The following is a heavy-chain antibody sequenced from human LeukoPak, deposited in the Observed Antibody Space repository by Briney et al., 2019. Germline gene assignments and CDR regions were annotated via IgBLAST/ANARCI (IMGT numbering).Heavy chain of an antibody. Sequence: ASVKVSCKASGYTFTSYGISWVRQAPGQGLEWMGWISAYNGNTNYAQKLQGRVTMTTDTSTSTAYMELRSLRSDDTAVYYCARDPVAYYDYVWGSYRWDYYFEYWGQGTLVTYSS. J-gene: IGHJ4*02. CDR3: ARDPVAYYDYVWGSYRWDYYFEY. CDR2: ISAYNGNT. V-gene: IGHV1-18*01. D-gene: IGHD3-16*02. CDR1: GYTFTSYG.